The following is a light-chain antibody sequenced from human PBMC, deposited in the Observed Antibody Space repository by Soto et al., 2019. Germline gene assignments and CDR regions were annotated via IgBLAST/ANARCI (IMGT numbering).Light chain of an antibody. J-gene: IGKJ2*01. Sequence: DIQMTQSPSSLSTSVGDRATITCRASQNIRHYLNWYQQRPGKAPNLLVYAASNLRRGGPSRFSGSGSGTDFTLTISNLQPEDFASYYCQQIHSVSSYTFGQGTRVDIK. V-gene: IGKV1-39*01. CDR3: QQIHSVSSYT. CDR2: AAS. CDR1: QNIRHY.